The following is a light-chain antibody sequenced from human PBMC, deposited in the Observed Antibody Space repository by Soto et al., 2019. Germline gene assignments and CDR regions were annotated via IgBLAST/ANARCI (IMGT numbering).Light chain of an antibody. CDR2: SES. CDR3: QHYNNAAYT. CDR1: QGISNY. J-gene: IGKJ2*01. Sequence: DIQMTQSPSSLSASVGDRVTITCRASQGISNYLAWYQQKPGKVPKLLIYSESTLQSGVPSRFSGSGSGTDFTLTISSQEREDVATYYCQHYNNAAYTFGQATKLDIK. V-gene: IGKV1-27*01.